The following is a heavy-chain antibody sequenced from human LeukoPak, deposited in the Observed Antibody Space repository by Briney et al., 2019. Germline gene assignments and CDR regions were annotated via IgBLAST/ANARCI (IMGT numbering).Heavy chain of an antibody. CDR2: ISSSSSYI. D-gene: IGHD1-1*01. Sequence: GGSLRLSCAASGFSFSNYAMTWVRQAPGKGLEWVSSISSSSSYIYYADSVKGRFTISRDNAKNSLYLQMNSLRAEDTAVYYCAREGWNDAEAYDYWGQGTLVTVSS. CDR1: GFSFSNYA. CDR3: AREGWNDAEAYDY. J-gene: IGHJ4*02. V-gene: IGHV3-21*01.